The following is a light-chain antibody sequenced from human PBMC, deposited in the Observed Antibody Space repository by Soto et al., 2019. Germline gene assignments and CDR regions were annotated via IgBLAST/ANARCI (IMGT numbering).Light chain of an antibody. CDR3: QQYDSSYT. CDR1: QSVASSY. CDR2: GAS. V-gene: IGKV3-20*01. Sequence: EIVLTQSPGTLSLSPGDRATLSCRASQSVASSYLAWYQQKPGQAPRLLIYGASNRATAIPDRFSGSGSGTDFTLTISRLEPEDFAVYYCQQYDSSYTFGQGTKLDIK. J-gene: IGKJ2*01.